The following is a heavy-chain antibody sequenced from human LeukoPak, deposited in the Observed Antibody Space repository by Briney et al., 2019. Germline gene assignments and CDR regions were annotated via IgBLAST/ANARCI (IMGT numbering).Heavy chain of an antibody. CDR2: IYYSGST. D-gene: IGHD4-17*01. CDR3: ARGLGTTGGRYYFDY. V-gene: IGHV4-59*01. CDR1: GGSISSYY. Sequence: SETLSLTCTVSGGSISSYYWSWIRQPPGKGLEWIGYIYYSGSTNYNPSLKSRVTISVDTSKNQFSLKLSSVTAADTAVYYCARGLGTTGGRYYFDYWGQGTLVTVSS. J-gene: IGHJ4*02.